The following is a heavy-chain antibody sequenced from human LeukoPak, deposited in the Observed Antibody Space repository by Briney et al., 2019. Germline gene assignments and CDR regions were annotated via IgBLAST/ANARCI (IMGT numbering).Heavy chain of an antibody. Sequence: PSETLSLTCTVSGGSVSSGSYYWSWIRQPPGKGLEWIGYICYSGSTNYNPSLKSRVTISVDTSKNQFSLKLSSVTAADTAVYYCARVLCSGGSCYLDYWGQGTLVTVSS. J-gene: IGHJ4*02. CDR3: ARVLCSGGSCYLDY. CDR1: GGSVSSGSYY. CDR2: ICYSGST. V-gene: IGHV4-61*01. D-gene: IGHD2-15*01.